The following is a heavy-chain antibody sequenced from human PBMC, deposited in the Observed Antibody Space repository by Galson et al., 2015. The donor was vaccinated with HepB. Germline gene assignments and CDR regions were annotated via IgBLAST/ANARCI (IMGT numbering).Heavy chain of an antibody. CDR1: GFTFSSYA. Sequence: SLRLSCAASGFTFSSYAMHWVRQAPGKGLEWVAVISYDGSNKYYADSVKGRFTISRDNSKNTLYLQMNSLRAEDTAVYYCASQGSSWYGNSGTYDYWGQGTLVTVSS. CDR2: ISYDGSNK. V-gene: IGHV3-30*04. D-gene: IGHD6-13*01. CDR3: ASQGSSWYGNSGTYDY. J-gene: IGHJ4*02.